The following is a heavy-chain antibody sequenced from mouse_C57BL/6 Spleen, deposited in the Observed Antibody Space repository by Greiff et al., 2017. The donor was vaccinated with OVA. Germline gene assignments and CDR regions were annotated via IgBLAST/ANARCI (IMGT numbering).Heavy chain of an antibody. D-gene: IGHD1-1*01. J-gene: IGHJ4*01. CDR2: IYPGDGDT. CDR1: GYAFSSSW. V-gene: IGHV1-82*01. Sequence: QVQLQQSGPELVKPGASVKISCKASGYAFSSSWMNWVKQRPGKGLEWIGRIYPGDGDTNYNGKFKGKATLTADKSSSTAYMQLSSLTSEDSAVYFCAREAYYYGSSSNYYAMDYWGQGTSVTVSS. CDR3: AREAYYYGSSSNYYAMDY.